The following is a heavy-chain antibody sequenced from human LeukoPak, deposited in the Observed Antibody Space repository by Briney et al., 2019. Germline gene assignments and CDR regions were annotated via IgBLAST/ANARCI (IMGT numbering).Heavy chain of an antibody. CDR1: GFTFSDFE. CDR3: ARDLLSLPHKYFDS. V-gene: IGHV3-30*02. J-gene: IGHJ4*02. D-gene: IGHD3-16*01. CDR2: IRYDGSQK. Sequence: GGSLRLSCAASGFTFSDFEFSWVRQAPGKGLEWVAYIRYDGSQKYYGDSVKGRFTISRDNSKNTVYLQMNSLRDEDTAVYYCARDLLSLPHKYFDSWGQGTLVTVSS.